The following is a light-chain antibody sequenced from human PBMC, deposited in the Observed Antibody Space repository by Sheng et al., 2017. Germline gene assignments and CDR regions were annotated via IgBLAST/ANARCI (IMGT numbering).Light chain of an antibody. J-gene: IGKJ3*01. Sequence: DIQMTQSPSSLSASVGDRVTITCRASQGISNYLVWYQQKPGKVPKLLIYAASTLQSGVTSRFSGSGSGTDFTLTSSSLQPEDVATYYCQKYNSALTFGPGTKVDIK. CDR1: QGISNY. V-gene: IGKV1-27*01. CDR2: AAS. CDR3: QKYNSALT.